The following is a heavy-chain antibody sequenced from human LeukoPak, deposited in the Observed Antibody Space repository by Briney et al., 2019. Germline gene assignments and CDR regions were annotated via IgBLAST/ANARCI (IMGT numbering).Heavy chain of an antibody. CDR2: INHSGSA. CDR1: GGSFSGYY. J-gene: IGHJ5*02. Sequence: SETLSLTCAVYGGSFSGYYWSWIRQPPGKGLEWIGEINHSGSANYNPSLKSRVTISVDTSKNQFSLKLSSVTAADTAVYYCARGGWIQLSLNWFDPWGQGTLVTVSS. CDR3: ARGGWIQLSLNWFDP. V-gene: IGHV4-34*01. D-gene: IGHD5-18*01.